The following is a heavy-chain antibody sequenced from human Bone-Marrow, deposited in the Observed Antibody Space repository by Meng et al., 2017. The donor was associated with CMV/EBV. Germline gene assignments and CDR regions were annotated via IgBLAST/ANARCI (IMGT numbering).Heavy chain of an antibody. Sequence: SVKVSCKASGGTFRSYAISWVRQAPGQGLEWMGGIIPILGIANYAQKFQGRVTITADKSASTAYMELSSLRSQDTAVYYWNYEGRGGGYYFDYWGQGTLVTVSS. CDR2: IIPILGIA. D-gene: IGHD1-7*01. V-gene: IGHV1-69*10. CDR1: GGTFRSYA. CDR3: NYEGRGGGYYFDY. J-gene: IGHJ4*02.